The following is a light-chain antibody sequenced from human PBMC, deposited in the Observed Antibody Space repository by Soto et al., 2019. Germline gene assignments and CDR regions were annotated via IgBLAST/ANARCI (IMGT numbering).Light chain of an antibody. CDR1: QDISNY. J-gene: IGKJ2*01. V-gene: IGKV1-33*01. CDR2: DAS. Sequence: DIQMTQSPSSLSASVGDRVTITCQASQDISNYLNWYQQKPGNAPKLLIYDASNLETVVPPRVSRSGSVTHFTFTITSLQPEDIATNYCQQYANLLVPFGQGTKLEIK. CDR3: QQYANLLVP.